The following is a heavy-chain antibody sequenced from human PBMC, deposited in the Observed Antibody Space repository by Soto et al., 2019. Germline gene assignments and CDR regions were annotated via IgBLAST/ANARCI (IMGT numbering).Heavy chain of an antibody. Sequence: QVQLAQSGAEVKKPGATVKVSCKASGYIVTSFGINWVRQAPGQGLEWMGCISEYGDSNYLEKLQDRVSLTIDTHXXXXXXXXXXXXXXXXXXXXXXXXXXXYDVWGQGTRITVSS. V-gene: IGHV1-18*01. J-gene: IGHJ3*01. CDR3: XXXXXXYDV. CDR1: GYIVTSFG. CDR2: ISEYGDS.